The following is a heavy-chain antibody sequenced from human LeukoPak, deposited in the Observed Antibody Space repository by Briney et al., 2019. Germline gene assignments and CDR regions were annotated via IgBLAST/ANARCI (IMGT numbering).Heavy chain of an antibody. CDR2: ISSSSSTI. J-gene: IGHJ4*02. V-gene: IGHV3-48*01. CDR1: GFTFSSYS. Sequence: GGPLRLSCAASGFTFSSYSMNWVRQAPGKGLEWVSYISSSSSTIYYADSVKGRFTISRDNAKNSLYLQMNSLRAEDTAVYYCARARGGYDILTGYRYPYYFDYWGQGTLVTVSS. CDR3: ARARGGYDILTGYRYPYYFDY. D-gene: IGHD3-9*01.